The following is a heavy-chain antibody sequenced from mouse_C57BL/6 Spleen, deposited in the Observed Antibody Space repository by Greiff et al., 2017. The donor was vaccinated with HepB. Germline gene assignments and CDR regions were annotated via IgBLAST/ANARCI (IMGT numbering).Heavy chain of an antibody. D-gene: IGHD1-1*01. V-gene: IGHV5-4*01. CDR3: ARDETTGRDYAMDY. CDR2: ISDGGSYT. J-gene: IGHJ4*01. CDR1: GFTFSSYA. Sequence: EVKLVESGGGLVKPGGSLKLSCAASGFTFSSYAMSWVRQTPEKRLEWVATISDGGSYTYYPDNVKGRFTISRDNAKNNLYLQMSHLKSEDTAMYYCARDETTGRDYAMDYWGQGTSVTVSS.